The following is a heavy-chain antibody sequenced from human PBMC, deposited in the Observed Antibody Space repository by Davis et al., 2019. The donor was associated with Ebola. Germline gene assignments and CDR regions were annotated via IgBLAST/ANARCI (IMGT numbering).Heavy chain of an antibody. CDR2: SNSHSSGT. Sequence: AASVQVSCKASGYTIINFDLHWVRPAPGQRLEWMGLSNSHSSGTNYAQKFQGRVTMTRDTSISTAYMELSSLRSDDTAVYYRARVGHSSSDDYWGQGTLVTVSS. CDR1: GYTIINFD. D-gene: IGHD6-6*01. V-gene: IGHV1-2*06. J-gene: IGHJ4*02. CDR3: ARVGHSSSDDY.